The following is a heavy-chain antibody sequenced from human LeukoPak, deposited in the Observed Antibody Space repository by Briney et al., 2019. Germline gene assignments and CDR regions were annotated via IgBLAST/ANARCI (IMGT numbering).Heavy chain of an antibody. Sequence: PSETLSLACTVSGGSISSGGYYWSWIRQHPGKGLEWIGYIYYSGSTYYNPSLKSRVTISVDTSKNQFSLKLSSVTAADTAMYYCASHYGSGFDSWGQGTLVTVSS. J-gene: IGHJ4*02. CDR1: GGSISSGGYY. D-gene: IGHD3-10*01. CDR3: ASHYGSGFDS. V-gene: IGHV4-31*03. CDR2: IYYSGST.